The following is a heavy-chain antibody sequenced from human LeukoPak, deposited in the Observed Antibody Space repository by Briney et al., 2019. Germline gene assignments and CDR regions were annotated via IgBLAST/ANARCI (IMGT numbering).Heavy chain of an antibody. Sequence: GGSLRLSCAASGFIVSSYYMNWVRQAPGKGLEWVSVIFSAGDTYYADSVKGRFTISRDNSKSTLYLQMNSLRADDTAVYFCARDSGHSGGATLDYWGQGALVTVSS. CDR3: ARDSGHSGGATLDY. D-gene: IGHD3-22*01. V-gene: IGHV3-53*01. CDR1: GFIVSSYY. CDR2: IFSAGDT. J-gene: IGHJ4*02.